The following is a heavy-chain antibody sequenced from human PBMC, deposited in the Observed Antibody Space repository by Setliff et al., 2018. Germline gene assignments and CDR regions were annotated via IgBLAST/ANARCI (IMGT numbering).Heavy chain of an antibody. CDR2: ISPYNEKT. V-gene: IGHV1-18*01. Sequence: ASVKVSCKTSGYNFITFGISWVRQAPGQGLEWMGWISPYNEKTNYAEKFQGRVTMTTDTSTTTVYMEVASLRSDDTAVYYCVRGPGPSVVVAMPFDRWGQGTLLTVSS. CDR1: GYNFITFG. D-gene: IGHD5-12*01. CDR3: VRGPGPSVVVAMPFDR. J-gene: IGHJ4*02.